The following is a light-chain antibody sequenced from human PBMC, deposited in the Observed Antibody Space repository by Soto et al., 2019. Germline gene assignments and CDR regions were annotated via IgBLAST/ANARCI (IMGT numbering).Light chain of an antibody. V-gene: IGKV3-20*01. J-gene: IGKJ3*01. CDR2: GAS. Sequence: EIVLTQSPGTLSLSPGERATLSCRASQSVSSSYFACYQRNPGQAPRLLIYGASSRATGIPDRFSGSGSGTDFTLTIIRLEHEDFIVYDCQKYGSSPFTVGPGTKVDIK. CDR1: QSVSSSY. CDR3: QKYGSSPFT.